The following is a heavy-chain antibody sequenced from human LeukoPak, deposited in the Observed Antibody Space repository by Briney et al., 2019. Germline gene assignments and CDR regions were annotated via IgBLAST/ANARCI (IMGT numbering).Heavy chain of an antibody. V-gene: IGHV3-30*14. J-gene: IGHJ6*02. CDR2: ISYDGSNK. D-gene: IGHD3-10*01. CDR3: ARERIYFGSGRDLTDARLFYYYGMDV. Sequence: PGGSLRLSCEASGFTFSSYAMHWVRQAPGKGLEWVAVISYDGSNKYYADSVKGRFTISRDNSKNTLYLQMNSLRSEDTAVYYCARERIYFGSGRDLTDARLFYYYGMDVWGQGTTVTVSS. CDR1: GFTFSSYA.